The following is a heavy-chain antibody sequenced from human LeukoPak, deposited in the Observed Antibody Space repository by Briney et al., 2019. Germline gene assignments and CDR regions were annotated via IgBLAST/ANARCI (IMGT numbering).Heavy chain of an antibody. CDR3: ARNELISSNYYYYGMDV. V-gene: IGHV4-4*02. CDR2: IYHSGST. J-gene: IGHJ6*02. Sequence: SETLSLTCAVSGGSISSSNWWSWVRQPPGKGLEWIGEIYHSGSTNYNPSLKSRVTISVDKSKNQFSLKLSSVTAADTAVYYCARNELISSNYYYYGMDVWGQGTTVTVSS. CDR1: GGSISSSNW.